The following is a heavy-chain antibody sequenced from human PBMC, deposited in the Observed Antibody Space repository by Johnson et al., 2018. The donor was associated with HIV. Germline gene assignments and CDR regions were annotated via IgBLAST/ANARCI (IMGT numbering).Heavy chain of an antibody. Sequence: VQLVESGGGLIQPGGSLRLSCAASGFTVSSNYMSWVRQAPGTGLEWVANIKQDGSEKYYVDSVKGRFTISRDNAKNSLYLQMNSLRAEDTALYYCARGRYGRMTTVAAAAFDIWGQGTMVTVSS. V-gene: IGHV3-7*03. D-gene: IGHD4-23*01. CDR1: GFTVSSNY. J-gene: IGHJ3*02. CDR3: ARGRYGRMTTVAAAAFDI. CDR2: IKQDGSEK.